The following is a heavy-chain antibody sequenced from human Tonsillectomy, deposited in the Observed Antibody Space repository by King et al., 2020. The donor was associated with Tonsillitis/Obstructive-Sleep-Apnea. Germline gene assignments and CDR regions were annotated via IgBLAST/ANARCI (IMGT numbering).Heavy chain of an antibody. CDR2: IWYDGSNK. CDR3: ARESSSGYFDY. V-gene: IGHV3-33*01. Sequence: VQLVESGGGVVQPGRSLRLYCAASGFTFSSYGMHWVRQAPGKGLEWVAVIWYDGSNKYYADSVKGRFTISRDNSKNTLYLQMNSLRAEDTAVYYCARESSSGYFDYWGQGTLVTVSS. CDR1: GFTFSSYG. J-gene: IGHJ4*02. D-gene: IGHD6-19*01.